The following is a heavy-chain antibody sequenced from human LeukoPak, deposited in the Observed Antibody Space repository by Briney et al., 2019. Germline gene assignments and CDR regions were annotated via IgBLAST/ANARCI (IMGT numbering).Heavy chain of an antibody. D-gene: IGHD3-10*01. CDR2: ISGSGGST. CDR3: ARDVLRFGESPARPFDY. CDR1: GFTFSSYA. Sequence: GGSLRLSCVVTGFTFSSYAMSWVRQAPGKGLEWVSAISGSGGSTYYADSVKGRFTISRDNSKNTLYLQMNSLRAEDTAVYYCARDVLRFGESPARPFDYWGQGTLVTVSS. J-gene: IGHJ4*02. V-gene: IGHV3-23*01.